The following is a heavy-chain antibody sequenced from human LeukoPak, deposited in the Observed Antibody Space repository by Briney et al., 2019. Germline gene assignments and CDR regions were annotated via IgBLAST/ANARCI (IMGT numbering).Heavy chain of an antibody. CDR1: GGSISSYY. CDR2: INHSGST. Sequence: SETLSLTCTVSGGSISSYYWSWIRQPPGKGLEWTGEINHSGSTNYNPSLKSRVTISVDTSKNQFSLKLSSVTAADTAVYYCARRKAWASGYYLDYWGQGTLVTVSS. CDR3: ARRKAWASGYYLDY. D-gene: IGHD3-3*01. V-gene: IGHV4-34*01. J-gene: IGHJ4*02.